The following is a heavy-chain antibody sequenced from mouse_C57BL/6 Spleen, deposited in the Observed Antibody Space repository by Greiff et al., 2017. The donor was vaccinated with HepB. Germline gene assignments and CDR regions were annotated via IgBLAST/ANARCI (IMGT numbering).Heavy chain of an antibody. CDR2: INPNNGGT. V-gene: IGHV1-26*01. CDR1: GYTFTDYY. J-gene: IGHJ4*01. Sequence: EVQLQQSGPELVKPGASVKISCKASGYTFTDYYMNWVKQSHGKSLEWIGDINPNNGGTSYNQKFKGKATLTVDKSSSTAYMELRSLTSEDSAVYFCTRSGVLYSVYEGVYYYAMGYWGQGTSVTVSS. CDR3: TRSGVLYSVYEGVYYYAMGY. D-gene: IGHD2-12*01.